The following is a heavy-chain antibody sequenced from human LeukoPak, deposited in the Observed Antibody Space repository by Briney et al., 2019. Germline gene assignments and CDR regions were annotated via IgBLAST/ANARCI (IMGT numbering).Heavy chain of an antibody. D-gene: IGHD1-26*01. Sequence: GASVKVSCKASGYTFTSYDINWVRQATGQGLEWMGWMNPNSGNTGYAQKFQGRVTMTRNTSISTAYMELSSLRSEDTAVYYCARGYSGSYYNGLIYWGQGTLVTVSS. CDR3: ARGYSGSYYNGLIY. CDR1: GYTFTSYD. J-gene: IGHJ4*02. V-gene: IGHV1-8*01. CDR2: MNPNSGNT.